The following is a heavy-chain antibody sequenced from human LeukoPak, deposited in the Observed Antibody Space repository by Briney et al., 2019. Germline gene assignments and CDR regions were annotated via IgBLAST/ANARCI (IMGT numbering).Heavy chain of an antibody. CDR2: INHSGST. V-gene: IGHV4-34*01. CDR3: ARGLYGGRAVN. CDR1: GGSFSGYY. Sequence: SETLSLTCAVYGGSFSGYYWSWIRQPPGKWLEWIGEINHSGSTNYNPSLKSRVTISVDTSKNQFSLKLSSVTAADTAVYYCARGLYGGRAVNWGQGTLVTVSS. J-gene: IGHJ4*02. D-gene: IGHD4-23*01.